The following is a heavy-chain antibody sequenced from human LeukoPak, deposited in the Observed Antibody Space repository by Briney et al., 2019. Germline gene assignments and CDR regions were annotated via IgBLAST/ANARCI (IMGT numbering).Heavy chain of an antibody. Sequence: SETLSLTCTVSGGSISYYYWTWIRQSPGKGLEWIGQIYYIGSTYYNPSLERRVTISLDTSRIQFSLIMTSVTAADTAVYYCARGGTYNDILSFDPWGQGTLVTVSS. V-gene: IGHV4-59*01. CDR1: GGSISYYY. J-gene: IGHJ5*02. CDR3: ARGGTYNDILSFDP. D-gene: IGHD3-9*01. CDR2: IYYIGST.